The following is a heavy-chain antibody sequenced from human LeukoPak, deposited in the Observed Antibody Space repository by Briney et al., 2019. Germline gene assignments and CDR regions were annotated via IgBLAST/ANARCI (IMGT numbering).Heavy chain of an antibody. CDR3: ARDRGTIFGVDPYFDY. CDR1: GFAVSNNY. Sequence: GGSLRLSCAASGFAVSNNYMTWVRQAPGKGLEWVSVIYAGGTTFHADSVKGRFTISRDDSKNTIYLQMNSLRPDDTAVYYCARDRGTIFGVDPYFDYWGQGTLVTVSS. CDR2: IYAGGTT. D-gene: IGHD3-3*01. V-gene: IGHV3-66*02. J-gene: IGHJ4*02.